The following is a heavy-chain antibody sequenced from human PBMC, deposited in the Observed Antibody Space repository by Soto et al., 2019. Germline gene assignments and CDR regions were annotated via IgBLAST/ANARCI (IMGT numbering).Heavy chain of an antibody. CDR2: IYPGDSDT. V-gene: IGHV5-51*01. J-gene: IGHJ3*02. Sequence: GESLKISCKGSGYSFTSYWIGWVRQMPGKGLEWMGIIYPGDSDTRYSPSFQGQVTISADKSISTAYLQWSSLKASDTAMYYCATPSIAADDAFDIWGQGTMVTVSS. CDR3: ATPSIAADDAFDI. CDR1: GYSFTSYW. D-gene: IGHD6-6*01.